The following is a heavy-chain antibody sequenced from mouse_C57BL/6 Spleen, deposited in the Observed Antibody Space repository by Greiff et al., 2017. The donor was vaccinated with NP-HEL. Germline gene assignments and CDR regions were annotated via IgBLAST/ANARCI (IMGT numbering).Heavy chain of an antibody. V-gene: IGHV5-6*01. CDR1: GFTFSSYG. D-gene: IGHD4-1*01. Sequence: EVKVVESGGDLVKPGGSLKLSCAASGFTFSSYGMSWVRQTPDKRLEWVATISSGGSYTYYPDSVKGRFTISRDNAKNTLYLQMSSLKSEDTAMYYCAPGTSFAYWGQGTLVTVSA. J-gene: IGHJ3*01. CDR2: ISSGGSYT. CDR3: APGTSFAY.